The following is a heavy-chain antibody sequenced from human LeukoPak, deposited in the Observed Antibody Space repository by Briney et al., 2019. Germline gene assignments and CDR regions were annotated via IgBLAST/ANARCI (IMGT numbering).Heavy chain of an antibody. J-gene: IGHJ4*02. CDR2: IYYSGST. V-gene: IGHV4-30-4*08. CDR3: ARDTGEEGFDY. Sequence: PSETLSLTCTVSGGSISSGDYYWSWIRQPPGKGLEWIGYIYYSGSTYYNPSLKSRVTISVDTSKNQFSLKLSSVTAADTAVYYCARDTGEEGFDYWGQGTLVTVSS. D-gene: IGHD7-27*01. CDR1: GGSISSGDYY.